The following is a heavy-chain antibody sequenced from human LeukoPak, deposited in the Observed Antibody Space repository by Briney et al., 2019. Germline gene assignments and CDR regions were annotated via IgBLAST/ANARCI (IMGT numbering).Heavy chain of an antibody. CDR1: GYSFTTYW. D-gene: IGHD6-19*01. CDR3: ARTGYSSGWYGGFDN. V-gene: IGHV5-51*01. Sequence: GESLKISCKASGYSFTTYWIGWARQTPGKGLEWMGIIYPGDSDTRYSPSFQGQVTISADKSISTAYLQWSSLKASDIAMYYCARTGYSSGWYGGFDNWGQGTLVTVSS. CDR2: IYPGDSDT. J-gene: IGHJ4*02.